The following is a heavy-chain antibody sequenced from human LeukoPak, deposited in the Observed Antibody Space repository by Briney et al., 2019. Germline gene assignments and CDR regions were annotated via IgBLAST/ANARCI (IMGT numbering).Heavy chain of an antibody. D-gene: IGHD3-3*01. J-gene: IGHJ6*03. CDR2: IIPIFGTA. CDR1: GGTFSSYA. Sequence: ASVKVSCKASGGTFSSYAISWVRQAPGQGLEWMGGIIPIFGTANYAQKFQGRVTITTDKSTSTAYMELSSLRSEDTAVYYCARVPLPTIFGVVEYYYMDVWGKGTTVTVSS. V-gene: IGHV1-69*05. CDR3: ARVPLPTIFGVVEYYYMDV.